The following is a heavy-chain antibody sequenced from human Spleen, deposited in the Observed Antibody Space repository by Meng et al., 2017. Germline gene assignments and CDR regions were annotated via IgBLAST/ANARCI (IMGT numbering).Heavy chain of an antibody. D-gene: IGHD1-26*01. CDR2: TSRDGSDT. Sequence: DVQMVESGGGLVQLVGARRLYCVASGFTISTYWLHWVRQAPGKGLVWVSRTSRDGSDTVYADSVKGRFTMSRDNAKNTLYLQMNSLRAEDTAVYYCAAAWELLPPGYWGQGTLVTVSS. CDR3: AAAWELLPPGY. J-gene: IGHJ4*02. V-gene: IGHV3-74*01. CDR1: GFTISTYW.